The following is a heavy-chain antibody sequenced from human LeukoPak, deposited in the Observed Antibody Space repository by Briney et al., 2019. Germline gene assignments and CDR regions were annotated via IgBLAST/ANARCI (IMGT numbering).Heavy chain of an antibody. Sequence: GESLKISCKGSGHSFTSYWIGWVRQMPGKGLEWMGIIYPGDSDTRYSPSFQGQVTISADKSISTAYLQWSSLKASDTAKYYCARAYCSSTSCYKGYYYYYYMDVWGKGTTVTVSS. V-gene: IGHV5-51*01. D-gene: IGHD2-2*02. CDR3: ARAYCSSTSCYKGYYYYYYMDV. CDR2: IYPGDSDT. J-gene: IGHJ6*03. CDR1: GHSFTSYW.